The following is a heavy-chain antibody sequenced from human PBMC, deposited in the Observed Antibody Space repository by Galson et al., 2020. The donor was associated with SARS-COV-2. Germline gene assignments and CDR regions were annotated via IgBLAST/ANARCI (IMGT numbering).Heavy chain of an antibody. CDR1: GFTVSSNY. D-gene: IGHD2-21*02. CDR3: ARVVTAPAYYGMDV. J-gene: IGHJ6*02. CDR2: IYSGGST. V-gene: IGHV3-53*04. Sequence: LSLTCAASGFTVSSNYMSWVRQAPGKGLEWVSVIYSGGSTYYADSVKGRFTISRHNSKNTLYLQMNSLRAEDTAVYYCARVVTAPAYYGMDVWGQGTTVTVSS.